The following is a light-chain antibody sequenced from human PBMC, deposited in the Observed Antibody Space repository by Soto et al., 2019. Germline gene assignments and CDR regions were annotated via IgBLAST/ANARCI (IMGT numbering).Light chain of an antibody. CDR3: QQFNSYPPIT. V-gene: IGKV1-13*02. CDR1: QGISSA. Sequence: AIQLTQSPPSLSASVGDRVTITCRASQGISSALAWYQQNPGKAPNLLIYDASSLEGGVPSRFSGSGSGTDFTLTISSLQPEDFATYYCQQFNSYPPITFGQGKRLDIK. J-gene: IGKJ5*01. CDR2: DAS.